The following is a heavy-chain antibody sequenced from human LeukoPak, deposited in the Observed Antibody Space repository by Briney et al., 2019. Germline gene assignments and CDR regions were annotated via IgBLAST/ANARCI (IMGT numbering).Heavy chain of an antibody. Sequence: GGPLRLSCAASGFTFSSYAMSWVRQAPGKGLEWVSAISGSGGSTYYADSVKGRFTVSRDNSKNTLYLQMNSLRAEDTAVYYCAKDAQEILTGYPDAFDIWGQGTMVTVSS. D-gene: IGHD3-9*01. V-gene: IGHV3-23*01. CDR1: GFTFSSYA. CDR3: AKDAQEILTGYPDAFDI. CDR2: ISGSGGST. J-gene: IGHJ3*02.